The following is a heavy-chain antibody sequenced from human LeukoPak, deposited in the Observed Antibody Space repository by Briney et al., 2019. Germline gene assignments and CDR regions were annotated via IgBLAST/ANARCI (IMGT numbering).Heavy chain of an antibody. CDR2: IYYSGST. D-gene: IGHD2-15*01. J-gene: IGHJ4*02. Sequence: SETLSLTCTVSGGSISSYYWSWIRQPPRKGLEWIGYIYYSGSTNYNPSLKSRVTISVDTSKNQFSLKLSSVTAADTAVYYCARDGHCSGGSCYFDYWGQGTLVTVSS. CDR1: GGSISSYY. CDR3: ARDGHCSGGSCYFDY. V-gene: IGHV4-59*01.